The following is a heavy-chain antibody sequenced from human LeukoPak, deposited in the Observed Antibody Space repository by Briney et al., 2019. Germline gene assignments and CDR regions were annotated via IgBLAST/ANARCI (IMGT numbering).Heavy chain of an antibody. J-gene: IGHJ4*02. CDR2: IYFADSDT. CDR1: GHSFPGYW. Sequence: GESLKISCKASGHSFPGYWICWVRQMPGTGLEWMGVIYFADSDTRYSPSFQGQVTISADKSITTAYLQWSSLRASDSAMYYCARSHSDPFLDYWGQGSLVTVSS. V-gene: IGHV5-51*01. D-gene: IGHD3-10*01. CDR3: ARSHSDPFLDY.